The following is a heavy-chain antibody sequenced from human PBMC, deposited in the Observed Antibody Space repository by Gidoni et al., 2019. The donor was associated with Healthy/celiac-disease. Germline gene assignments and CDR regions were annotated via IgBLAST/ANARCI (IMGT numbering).Heavy chain of an antibody. CDR1: GFTFSSYW. Sequence: EVKLVESGGGLVQPGGSLRLSCAASGFTFSSYWMSWVRQAPGKGLEWVANIKQDGSEKYYVDSVKGRFTISRDNAKNSLYLQMNSLRAEDTAVYYCARSYSSGWVPFDYWGQGTLVTVSS. D-gene: IGHD6-19*01. J-gene: IGHJ4*02. CDR2: IKQDGSEK. V-gene: IGHV3-7*05. CDR3: ARSYSSGWVPFDY.